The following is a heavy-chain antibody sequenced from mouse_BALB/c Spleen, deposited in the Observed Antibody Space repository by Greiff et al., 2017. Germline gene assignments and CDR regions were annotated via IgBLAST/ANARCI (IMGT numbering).Heavy chain of an antibody. Sequence: EVQRVESGGGLVKPGGSLKLSCAASGFTFSDYYMYWVRQTPEKRLEWVATISDGGSYTYYPDSVKGRFTISRDNAKNNLYLQMSSLKSEDTAMYYCARGGNYYGSSRYYYAMDYWGQGTSVTVSS. J-gene: IGHJ4*01. V-gene: IGHV5-4*02. CDR2: ISDGGSYT. D-gene: IGHD1-1*01. CDR1: GFTFSDYY. CDR3: ARGGNYYGSSRYYYAMDY.